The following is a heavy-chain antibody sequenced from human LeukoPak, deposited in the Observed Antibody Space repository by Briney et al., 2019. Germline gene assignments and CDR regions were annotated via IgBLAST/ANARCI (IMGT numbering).Heavy chain of an antibody. V-gene: IGHV3-23*01. CDR2: ISGSGGST. CDR1: GFTYSSYA. Sequence: GGSLRLXCAASGFTYSSYAMSWVRRTPGKGLESVSAISGSGGSTYYADSVKGRFTISRDNSKNTLYLQMNSLRAEDTAVYYCAKTGPTYYFDYWGQGTLVTVSS. CDR3: AKTGPTYYFDY. D-gene: IGHD3-16*01. J-gene: IGHJ4*02.